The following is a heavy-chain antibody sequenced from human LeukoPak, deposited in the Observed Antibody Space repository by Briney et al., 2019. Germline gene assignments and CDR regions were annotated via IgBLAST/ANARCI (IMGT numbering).Heavy chain of an antibody. CDR2: ISSSSSTI. J-gene: IGHJ4*02. V-gene: IGHV3-48*01. CDR1: GFTFSSYS. D-gene: IGHD3-22*01. CDR3: ARARSGYQFDY. Sequence: GGSLRLSCVASGFTFSSYSMNWVRQAPGKGLEGVSYISSSSSTIYYADSVKGRFTISRDNAENSLYLQMNSLRAEDTAVYYCARARSGYQFDYWGQGTLVTVSS.